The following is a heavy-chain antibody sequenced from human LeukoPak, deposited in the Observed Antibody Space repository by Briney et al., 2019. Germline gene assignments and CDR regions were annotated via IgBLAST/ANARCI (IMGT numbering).Heavy chain of an antibody. CDR1: GFTLSSCD. Sequence: GGSLRLSCAASGFTLSSCDMHWVRQVTGEGLEWVSYIAPSGDTYYPDSVKGRFTISRENGKNSLSLQMNGLRAGDTAVYYCVREGGAVSGTGAFDIWGQGTLVTVSS. J-gene: IGHJ3*02. D-gene: IGHD6-19*01. CDR3: VREGGAVSGTGAFDI. V-gene: IGHV3-13*01. CDR2: IAPSGDT.